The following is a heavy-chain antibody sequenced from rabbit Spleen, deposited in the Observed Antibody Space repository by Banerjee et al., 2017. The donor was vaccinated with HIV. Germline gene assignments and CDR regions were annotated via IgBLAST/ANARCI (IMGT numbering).Heavy chain of an antibody. Sequence: QEQLVESGGGLVQPEGSLTLTCTTSGFSFSGSQYIYWVRQAPGKGLEWIGCIYTGSSGSTWYANWAKGRFTISKTSSTTVTLQMTSLAVADTATYFCARSYSGSHYYNLWGPGTLVTVS. CDR3: ARSYSGSHYYNL. CDR2: IYTGSSGST. CDR1: GFSFSGSQY. D-gene: IGHD8-1*01. V-gene: IGHV1S45*01. J-gene: IGHJ4*01.